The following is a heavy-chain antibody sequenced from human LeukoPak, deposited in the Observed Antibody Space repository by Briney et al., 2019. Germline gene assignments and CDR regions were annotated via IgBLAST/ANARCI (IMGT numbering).Heavy chain of an antibody. CDR1: GFTLSSYA. V-gene: IGHV3-23*01. J-gene: IGHJ4*02. CDR3: AKFRGRTGYYFDY. Sequence: GGSLRLSCAASGFTLSSYAMSWVRQAPGKGLEWVSAISGSGGSTYYADSVKGRFTISRDNSKNTLYLQMNSLRAEDTAVYYCAKFRGRTGYYFDYWGQGTLVTVSS. CDR2: ISGSGGST. D-gene: IGHD2-8*02.